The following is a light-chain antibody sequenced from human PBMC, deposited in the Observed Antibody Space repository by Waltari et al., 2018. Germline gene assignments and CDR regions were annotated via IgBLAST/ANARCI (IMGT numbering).Light chain of an antibody. V-gene: IGKV1-39*01. CDR1: QDIKRY. CDR3: QESYATPRT. J-gene: IGKJ1*01. Sequence: IQMTQSPSSLSASVGDRVTITCRASQDIKRYLNWYQQKPGEAPKVLIYGASALQSGVPSRFSGSGSGTDFTLTIRSLQPEDFATYYCQESYATPRTFGQGTKVEVK. CDR2: GAS.